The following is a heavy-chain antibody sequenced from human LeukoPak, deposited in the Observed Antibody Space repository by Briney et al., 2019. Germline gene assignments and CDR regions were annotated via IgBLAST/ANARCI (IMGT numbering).Heavy chain of an antibody. J-gene: IGHJ4*02. CDR3: AKVGVGWVAFEY. V-gene: IGHV3-23*01. D-gene: IGHD3-16*01. Sequence: GGSLRLSCAASGFTFSNFAMSWVRQAPGKGLQWVSAISDSGGGTFYADSVKGRFTISRDNSKNTLYLQMNSLRAEDTAVYYCAKVGVGWVAFEYWGQGTLVTVYS. CDR2: ISDSGGGT. CDR1: GFTFSNFA.